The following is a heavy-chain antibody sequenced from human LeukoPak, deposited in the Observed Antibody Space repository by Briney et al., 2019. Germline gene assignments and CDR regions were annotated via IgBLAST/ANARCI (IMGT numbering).Heavy chain of an antibody. Sequence: GGSLRLSCAASGFTASSNYMSWVRQAPGKGLEWVSVIYSGGSTYYADSVKGRFTISRDNSKNTLYLQMNSLRAEDTAVYYCARGSYDSSGYYYFDYWGQRTLVTLSS. J-gene: IGHJ4*02. V-gene: IGHV3-53*01. D-gene: IGHD3-22*01. CDR3: ARGSYDSSGYYYFDY. CDR2: IYSGGST. CDR1: GFTASSNY.